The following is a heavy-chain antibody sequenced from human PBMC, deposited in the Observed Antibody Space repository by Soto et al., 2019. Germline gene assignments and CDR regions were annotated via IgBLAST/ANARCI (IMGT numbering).Heavy chain of an antibody. CDR1: GFIFSDYT. Sequence: HPGGSLRLSCAASGFIFSDYTMIWVRQAPGKGLEWVSFISSTSTIKYYADSVKGRLTISRDNAKNSMYLQMNSLRDEDTAVYYCTRGRSDFFDYWGQGTLVTVSS. V-gene: IGHV3-48*02. CDR3: TRGRSDFFDY. J-gene: IGHJ4*02. CDR2: ISSTSTIK.